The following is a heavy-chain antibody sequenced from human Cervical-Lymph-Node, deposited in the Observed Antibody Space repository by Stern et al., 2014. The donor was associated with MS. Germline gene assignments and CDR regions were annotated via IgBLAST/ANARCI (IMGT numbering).Heavy chain of an antibody. D-gene: IGHD6-13*01. Sequence: QVTLRESGPALVKPTQTLTLTCTFSGFSLSTSGMRVVWIRPPQGQALEGLSPIDWGDDKYYLTSQKTMPNISKDTTKKPVVLTKTNMDPVDAATYYCARIRYSSSWYYFDYWGQGTLVTVSS. CDR1: GFSLSTSGMR. V-gene: IGHV2-70*01. CDR3: ARIRYSSSWYYFDY. J-gene: IGHJ4*02. CDR2: IDWGDDK.